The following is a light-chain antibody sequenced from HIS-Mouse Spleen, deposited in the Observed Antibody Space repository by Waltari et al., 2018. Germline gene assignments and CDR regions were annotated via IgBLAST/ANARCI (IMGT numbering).Light chain of an antibody. J-gene: IGLJ1*01. CDR3: CSYAGSYTYV. Sequence: QSALTQPRSVSGSPGPSVPIPCTGTSSDVGGSHYFPWYQQHPGKAPKLMIYDVSKRPSGVPDRFSGSKSGNTASLTISGLQAEDEADYYCCSYAGSYTYVFRTGTKVTVL. CDR2: DVS. CDR1: SSDVGGSHY. V-gene: IGLV2-11*01.